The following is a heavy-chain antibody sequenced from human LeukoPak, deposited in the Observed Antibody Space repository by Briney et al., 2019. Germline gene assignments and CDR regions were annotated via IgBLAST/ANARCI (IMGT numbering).Heavy chain of an antibody. D-gene: IGHD3-10*01. Sequence: GGSLRLSCAASGFTFSSYSMNWVRQAPGKGLEWVSSISSSSSYIYYADSVKGRFTISRDNAKNSLYLQMNSLRAEDTAVYYCARVTMVRGVMTVHFDYWGRGTLVTVSS. CDR1: GFTFSSYS. V-gene: IGHV3-21*01. CDR3: ARVTMVRGVMTVHFDY. CDR2: ISSSSSYI. J-gene: IGHJ4*02.